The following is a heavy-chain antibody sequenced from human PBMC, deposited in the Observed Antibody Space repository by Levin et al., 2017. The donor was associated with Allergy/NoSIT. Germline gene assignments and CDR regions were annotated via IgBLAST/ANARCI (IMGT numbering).Heavy chain of an antibody. CDR2: IYYSGST. CDR1: GGSISSGGYY. D-gene: IGHD3-22*01. J-gene: IGHJ4*02. Sequence: SQTLSLTCTVSGGSISSGGYYWNWIRQHPGKGLEWIGYIYYSGSTYYNPSLRSRVTISVDTSKNQFSLKLSSVTAADTAVYYCARVGDSSGFLRLNLYYFDSWGQGSLVTVSS. V-gene: IGHV4-31*03. CDR3: ARVGDSSGFLRLNLYYFDS.